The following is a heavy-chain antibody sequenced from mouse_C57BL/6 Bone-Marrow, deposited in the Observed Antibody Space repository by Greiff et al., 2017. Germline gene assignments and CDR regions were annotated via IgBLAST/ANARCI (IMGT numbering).Heavy chain of an antibody. CDR3: ARGVTVGD. J-gene: IGHJ1*03. V-gene: IGHV1-4*01. CDR1: GYTFTSYT. D-gene: IGHD1-1*01. Sequence: QVQLQQSGAELARPGASVKMSCKASGYTFTSYTMHWVKQRPGQGLELIGYINPSSGYTKYNQKFKDKATLTADKSSSTAYMPLSSLTSEDTAVYYCARGVTVGDWGTGTAVTVSS. CDR2: INPSSGYT.